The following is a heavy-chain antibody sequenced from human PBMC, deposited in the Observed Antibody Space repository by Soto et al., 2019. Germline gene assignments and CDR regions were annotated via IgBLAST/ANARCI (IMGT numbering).Heavy chain of an antibody. CDR1: GFMFNSYA. Sequence: EVQLVESGGGLVQPGGSLRLSCAASGFMFNSYAMHWVRQAPGKGLEYVSAISSLGDSTFYANSVKDRFTISSDNSKNTLYLQRGSLRAEDMAVYYCARRTAGWYFDLWGRGTLVTVSS. CDR2: ISSLGDST. D-gene: IGHD2-21*02. V-gene: IGHV3-64*01. CDR3: ARRTAGWYFDL. J-gene: IGHJ2*01.